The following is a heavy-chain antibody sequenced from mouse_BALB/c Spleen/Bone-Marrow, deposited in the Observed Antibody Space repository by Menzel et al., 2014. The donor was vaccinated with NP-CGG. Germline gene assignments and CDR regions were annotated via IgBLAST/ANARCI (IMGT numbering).Heavy chain of an antibody. CDR2: ISYSGFT. CDR3: SRDYRYDTWFSY. CDR1: GYSITSDYA. J-gene: IGHJ3*01. V-gene: IGHV3-2*02. D-gene: IGHD2-14*01. Sequence: VQLKQSGPGLVKPSQSLSLTCTVTGYSITSDYAWNWIRQFPGNKLERMGYISYSGFTSYNPSLKSRISITRDTSKNQFFLQLNSVTTEDTATYYCSRDYRYDTWFSYWGQGTLVTVSA.